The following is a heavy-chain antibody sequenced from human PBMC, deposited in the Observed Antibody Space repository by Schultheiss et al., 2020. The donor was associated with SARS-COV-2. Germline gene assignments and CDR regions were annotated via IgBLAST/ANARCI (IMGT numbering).Heavy chain of an antibody. CDR3: ASAESIAARPRWFDP. CDR2: INPNSGGT. CDR1: GYTFTGYY. D-gene: IGHD6-6*01. V-gene: IGHV1-2*02. Sequence: ASVKVSCKASGYTFTGYYMHWVRQAPGQGLEWMGWINPNSGGTNYAQKFQGRVTMTRDTSISTAYMELSRLRSDDTAVYYCASAESIAARPRWFDPWGQGTLVTVSS. J-gene: IGHJ5*02.